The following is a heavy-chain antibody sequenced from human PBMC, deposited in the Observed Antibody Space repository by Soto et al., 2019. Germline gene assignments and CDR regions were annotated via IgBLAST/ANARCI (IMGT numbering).Heavy chain of an antibody. Sequence: ASVKVSCKASGGTFSNFAISWVRQAPGQGLEWMGWMNPNSGNTGYAQKFQGRVTMTRNTSISTAYMELSSLRSEDTAVYYCASGGGGNSIAYYYGMDVWGQGTTVTVSS. D-gene: IGHD2-21*02. CDR1: GGTFSNFA. CDR3: ASGGGGNSIAYYYGMDV. CDR2: MNPNSGNT. J-gene: IGHJ6*02. V-gene: IGHV1-8*02.